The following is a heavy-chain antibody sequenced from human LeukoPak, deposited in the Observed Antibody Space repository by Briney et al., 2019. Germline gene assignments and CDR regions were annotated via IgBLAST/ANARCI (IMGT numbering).Heavy chain of an antibody. CDR2: MDYSGNP. D-gene: IGHD5-12*01. J-gene: IGHJ6*03. V-gene: IGHV4-39*01. CDR3: ARSTVATIRGGYSSGPYYYYMDV. Sequence: PSETLSLTCSVSSGSIISSSHYWGWIRQSPGKGLEWIGSMDYSGNPYCNPSLKSRVIISVDTSENQFSLKLRSVTAADTAVYYCARSTVATIRGGYSSGPYYYYMDVWGKGTTVTVSS. CDR1: SGSIISSSHY.